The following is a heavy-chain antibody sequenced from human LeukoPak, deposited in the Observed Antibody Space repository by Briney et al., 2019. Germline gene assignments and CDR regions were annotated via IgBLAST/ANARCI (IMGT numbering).Heavy chain of an antibody. D-gene: IGHD3-16*02. CDR2: IYSGGNT. Sequence: GGSLRLSCAASGFTVSINYMSWVRQAPGKGLEWVSVIYSGGNTYYADSVKGRFTISRDNSKNTVYLQMNSLRAEDTAVYYCAREGGSYRPLDYSGQGTLVTVSS. CDR3: AREGGSYRPLDY. J-gene: IGHJ4*02. CDR1: GFTVSINY. V-gene: IGHV3-53*01.